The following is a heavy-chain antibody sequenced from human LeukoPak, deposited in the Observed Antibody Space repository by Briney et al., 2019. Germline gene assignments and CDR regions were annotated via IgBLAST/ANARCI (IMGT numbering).Heavy chain of an antibody. CDR3: ARGFPSGY. V-gene: IGHV3-21*01. CDR2: ISSSSSYI. J-gene: IGHJ4*02. Sequence: PGGSLRLSCAASGFTFSSYSMNWVRQAPGKGLEWVSSISSSSSYIYYAGSVKGRFTISRGNAKNSLYLQMNSLRAEDTAVYYCARGFPSGYWGQGTLVTVS. CDR1: GFTFSSYS.